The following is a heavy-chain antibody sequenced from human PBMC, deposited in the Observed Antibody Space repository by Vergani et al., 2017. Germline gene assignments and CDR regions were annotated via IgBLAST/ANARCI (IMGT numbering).Heavy chain of an antibody. CDR2: IIPIFGTA. CDR1: GGTFSSYA. J-gene: IGHJ4*02. CDR3: AIGIKDYGSSTGLREDY. V-gene: IGHV1-69*01. Sequence: QVQLVQSGAEVKKPGSSVKVSCKASGGTFSSYAISWVRQAPGQGLEWMGGIIPIFGTANYAQKFQGRVTITADESTSTAYMELSSLRSEDTAVYYCAIGIKDYGSSTGLREDYWGQGTLVTVSS. D-gene: IGHD4-17*01.